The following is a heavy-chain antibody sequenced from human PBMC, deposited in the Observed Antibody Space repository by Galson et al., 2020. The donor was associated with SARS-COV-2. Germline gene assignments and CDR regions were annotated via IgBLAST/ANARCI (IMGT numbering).Heavy chain of an antibody. CDR3: ARDGRWELPRALDY. CDR2: IWYDGSNK. D-gene: IGHD1-26*01. Sequence: GGSMRLSCAASGFTFSSYGMHWVRQAPGKGLEWVAVIWYDGSNKYYADSVKGRFTISRDNSKNTLYLQMNSLRAEDTAVYYCARDGRWELPRALDYWGQGTLVTVSS. J-gene: IGHJ4*02. V-gene: IGHV3-33*01. CDR1: GFTFSSYG.